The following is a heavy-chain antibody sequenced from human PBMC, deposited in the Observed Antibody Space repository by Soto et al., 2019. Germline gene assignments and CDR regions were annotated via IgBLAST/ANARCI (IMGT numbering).Heavy chain of an antibody. CDR3: ARVTVPYSSSWYFDY. CDR1: GGTFSSYA. Sequence: QVQLVQSGAEVKKPGSSVKVSCKASGGTFSSYAISWVRQAPGQGLEWMGGIIPIFGTANYAQKFQGRVTITADESTSTAYRELSSMRSEDTAVYYCARVTVPYSSSWYFDYWGQGTLVTVSS. V-gene: IGHV1-69*01. D-gene: IGHD6-13*01. J-gene: IGHJ4*02. CDR2: IIPIFGTA.